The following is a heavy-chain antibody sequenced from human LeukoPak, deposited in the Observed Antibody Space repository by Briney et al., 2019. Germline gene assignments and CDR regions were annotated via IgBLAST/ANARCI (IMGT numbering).Heavy chain of an antibody. Sequence: SGGSLRLSCAASGFTFRAYDMNWVRQAPGKGLEWLSDISSSGITTSYADSVRGRFTISRDNAGNSLYLHMNSLRGDDTAVYYCAKERTSSGYFDYWGQGTLVTVSS. CDR3: AKERTSSGYFDY. V-gene: IGHV3-48*03. CDR2: ISSSGITT. D-gene: IGHD6-6*01. J-gene: IGHJ4*02. CDR1: GFTFRAYD.